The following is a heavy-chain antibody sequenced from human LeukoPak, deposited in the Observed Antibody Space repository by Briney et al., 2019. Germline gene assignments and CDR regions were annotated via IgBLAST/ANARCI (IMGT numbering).Heavy chain of an antibody. CDR2: INPSGGST. V-gene: IGHV1-46*01. J-gene: IGHJ4*02. CDR3: ASEGYCSGGNCYRVYSFDS. Sequence: ASVKVSCKASGYTFTSYYMHWVRQAPGQGLEWMGIINPSGGSTSYAQKSQGRVTMTRDTSTRTVYMELSSLRSEDTAVYYCASEGYCSGGNCYRVYSFDSWGQGTLVTVSS. CDR1: GYTFTSYY. D-gene: IGHD2-15*01.